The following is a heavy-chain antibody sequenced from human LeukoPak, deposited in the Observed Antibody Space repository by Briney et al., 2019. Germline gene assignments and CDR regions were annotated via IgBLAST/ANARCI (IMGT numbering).Heavy chain of an antibody. CDR2: IYPGDSDT. CDR1: GYSFTSYW. V-gene: IGHV5-51*01. Sequence: GESLKISCKGSGYSFTSYWLGWVRQMPGKGLEWKGIIYPGDSDTRYSPSFQGQVTISADKSISTAYLQWSSLKASDTAMYYCARQDCSGGSCYLDAFDIWGQGTMVTVSS. CDR3: ARQDCSGGSCYLDAFDI. D-gene: IGHD2-15*01. J-gene: IGHJ3*02.